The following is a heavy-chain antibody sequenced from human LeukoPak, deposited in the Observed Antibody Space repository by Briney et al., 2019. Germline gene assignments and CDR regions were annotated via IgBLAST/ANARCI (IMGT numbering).Heavy chain of an antibody. CDR3: AKDLEGYYGSGSYPH. CDR2: ISGSGGST. V-gene: IGHV3-23*01. Sequence: PGGSLRLSCAASGFTFSSYAMSWVRQAPGKGLEWVSAISGSGGSTFYTDSVKGRFTISRDNSKNTLYLQMNSLRAEDTAVYYCAKDLEGYYGSGSYPHWGQGTLVTVSS. CDR1: GFTFSSYA. D-gene: IGHD3-10*01. J-gene: IGHJ4*02.